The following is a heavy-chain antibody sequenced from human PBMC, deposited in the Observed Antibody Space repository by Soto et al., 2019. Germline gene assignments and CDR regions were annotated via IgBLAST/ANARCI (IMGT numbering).Heavy chain of an antibody. V-gene: IGHV3-23*01. CDR1: GFTFSSYA. J-gene: IGHJ4*02. Sequence: GGSLRLSCAASGFTFSSYAMSWVRQAPGKGLEWVSAIGGSGGSTYYADSVKGRFTISRDNSKNTLYLQMNSLRAEDTAVYYCAKVSASIAARPPYYFDYWGQGTLVTVSS. D-gene: IGHD6-6*01. CDR3: AKVSASIAARPPYYFDY. CDR2: IGGSGGST.